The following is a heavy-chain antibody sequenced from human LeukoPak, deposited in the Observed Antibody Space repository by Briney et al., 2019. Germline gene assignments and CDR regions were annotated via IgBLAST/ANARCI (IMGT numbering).Heavy chain of an antibody. D-gene: IGHD3-10*01. CDR3: AKGPRYYYGSGSYYNEAYMDV. V-gene: IGHV3-30*18. CDR1: GFTLSSYD. CDR2: ISYDGSNK. J-gene: IGHJ6*03. Sequence: PGGSLRLSCAASGFTLSSYDMHWVRQAPGKGLEWVAVISYDGSNKYYADSVKGRFTISRDNSKNTLYLQMNSLRAEDTAVYYCAKGPRYYYGSGSYYNEAYMDVWGKGTTVTISS.